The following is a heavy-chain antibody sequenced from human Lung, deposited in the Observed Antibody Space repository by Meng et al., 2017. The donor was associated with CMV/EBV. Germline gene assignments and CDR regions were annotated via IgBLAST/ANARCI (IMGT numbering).Heavy chain of an antibody. J-gene: IGHJ4*02. CDR2: INQGGNEK. CDR1: GFMFSNNW. Sequence: SXKISCEASGFMFSNNWMSWVRQAQEKGLEWVANINQGGNEKYHVDSVRGRFTISRDNGNKSLSLQMNSLRVEDTALYYCATTSNGFFYSWGQGALVTVSS. D-gene: IGHD2-8*01. V-gene: IGHV3-7*01. CDR3: ATTSNGFFYS.